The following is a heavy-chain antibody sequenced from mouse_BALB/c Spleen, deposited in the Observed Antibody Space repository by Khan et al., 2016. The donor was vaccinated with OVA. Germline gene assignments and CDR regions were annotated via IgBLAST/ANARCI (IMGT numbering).Heavy chain of an antibody. D-gene: IGHD2-14*01. V-gene: IGHV9-3-1*01. CDR3: ARVGYSGTMDY. Sequence: QIQLVQSGPELKKPGVTVKLSCKASGYTFTTYGMNWVKQAPGKGLKWMGWLITYTGKPTYIDVFKGRFAFSLDTSANTAYLQFNNLKNEDTATYDSARVGYSGTMDYWGQGTSVTVSA. CDR2: LITYTGKP. CDR1: GYTFTTYG. J-gene: IGHJ4*01.